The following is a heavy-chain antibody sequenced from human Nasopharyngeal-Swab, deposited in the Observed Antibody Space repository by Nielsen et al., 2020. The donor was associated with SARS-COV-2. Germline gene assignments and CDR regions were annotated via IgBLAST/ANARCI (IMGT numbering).Heavy chain of an antibody. J-gene: IGHJ4*02. Sequence: SETLSLTCSVSGASISNRTYYWGWIRKSPEKGLQWIGTVFYTGTYYNPSLQSRVTISVDTSKNQFSLKLTSVTAADTAVYYCVRDESGDYLGLPFDSWGPGTLVTVSS. CDR2: VFYTGT. V-gene: IGHV4-39*07. D-gene: IGHD4-17*01. CDR1: GASISNRTYY. CDR3: VRDESGDYLGLPFDS.